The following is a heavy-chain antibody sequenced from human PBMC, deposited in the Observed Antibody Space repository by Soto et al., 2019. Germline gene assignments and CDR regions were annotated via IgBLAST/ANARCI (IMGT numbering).Heavy chain of an antibody. CDR2: IYYSGST. J-gene: IGHJ6*02. CDR1: GGSISSGDYC. V-gene: IGHV4-30-4*01. CDR3: ASDGSGSYIGHYYYYYSMDV. Sequence: TSETLSLTCTVSGGSISSGDYCWSWIRQPPGKGLEWIGYIYYSGSTYYNPSLKSRVTISVDTSKNQFSLKLSSVTAADTAVYYCASDGSGSYIGHYYYYYSMDVWGQGTTVTVSS. D-gene: IGHD3-10*01.